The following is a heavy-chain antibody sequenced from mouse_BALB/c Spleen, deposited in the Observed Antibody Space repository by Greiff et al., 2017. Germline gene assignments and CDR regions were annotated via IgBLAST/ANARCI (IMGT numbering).Heavy chain of an antibody. V-gene: IGHV3-6*02. D-gene: IGHD1-1*01. J-gene: IGHJ2*01. CDR3: ARGGITTVVATRGYYFDY. CDR2: ISYDGSN. CDR1: GYSITSGYY. Sequence: EVQLQESGPGLVKPSQSLSLTCSVTGYSITSGYYWTWIRQFPGNKLEWMGYISYDGSNNYNPSLKNRISITRDTSKNQFFLKLNSVTTEDTATYYCARGGITTVVATRGYYFDYWGQGTTLTVSS.